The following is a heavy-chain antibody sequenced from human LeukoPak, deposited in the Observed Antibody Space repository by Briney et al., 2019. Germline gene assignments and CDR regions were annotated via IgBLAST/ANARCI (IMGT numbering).Heavy chain of an antibody. CDR3: ARGRGYSGYERDF. D-gene: IGHD5-12*01. CDR1: GGSFSGYY. CDR2: INHSGST. J-gene: IGHJ4*02. Sequence: SETLSLTCAVYGGSFSGYYWSWIRQPPGKGLEWIGEINHSGSTNCNPSLKSRVTISVDTSKNQFSLKLSSVTAADTAVYYCARGRGYSGYERDFWGQGTLVTVSS. V-gene: IGHV4-34*01.